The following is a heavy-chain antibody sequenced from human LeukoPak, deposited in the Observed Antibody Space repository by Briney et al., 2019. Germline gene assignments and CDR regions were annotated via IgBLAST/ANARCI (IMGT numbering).Heavy chain of an antibody. Sequence: PGGSLRLSCAASGFTFSSYGMHWVRQAPGKGLEWVAFIRYDGSNKYYADSVKGRFTISRDNSKNTLYLQMNSLRAEDTAVYYCAKAHVGGSPYYYYYMDVWGKGTTVTVSS. CDR2: IRYDGSNK. CDR3: AKAHVGGSPYYYYYMDV. J-gene: IGHJ6*03. V-gene: IGHV3-30*02. D-gene: IGHD3-10*01. CDR1: GFTFSSYG.